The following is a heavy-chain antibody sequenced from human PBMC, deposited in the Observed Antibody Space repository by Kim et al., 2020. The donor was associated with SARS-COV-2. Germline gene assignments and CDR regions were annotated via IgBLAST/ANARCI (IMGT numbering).Heavy chain of an antibody. CDR1: GFTFSSYG. Sequence: GGSLILSCAASGFTFSSYGMHWVRQAPGKGLEWVAVISYDGSNKYYADSVKGRFTISRDNSKNTLYLQMNSLRAEDTAVYYCATGKYGDYVFGYWGQGTLVTVSS. CDR3: ATGKYGDYVFGY. D-gene: IGHD4-17*01. CDR2: ISYDGSNK. J-gene: IGHJ4*02. V-gene: IGHV3-30*03.